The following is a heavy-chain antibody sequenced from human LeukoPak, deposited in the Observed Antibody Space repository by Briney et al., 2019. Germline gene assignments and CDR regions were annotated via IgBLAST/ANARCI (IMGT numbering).Heavy chain of an antibody. D-gene: IGHD5-18*01. Sequence: GGSLRLSCAASGFTFSNAWMSWVRQAPGKGLEWVGRIKSKTDGGTTDYAAPVKGRFTISRDDSKNTLYLQMNSLKTEDTAVYYCTVRTIGYSYGYGFDYWGQGTLATVSS. CDR2: IKSKTDGGTT. J-gene: IGHJ4*02. V-gene: IGHV3-15*01. CDR3: TVRTIGYSYGYGFDY. CDR1: GFTFSNAW.